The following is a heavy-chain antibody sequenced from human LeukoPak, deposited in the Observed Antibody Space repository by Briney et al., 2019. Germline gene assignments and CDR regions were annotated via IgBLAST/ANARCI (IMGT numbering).Heavy chain of an antibody. V-gene: IGHV3-21*01. CDR1: GFTFSSYT. CDR3: ARDLEEYCSGGSCSLFDY. J-gene: IGHJ4*02. CDR2: ISGSSSYI. D-gene: IGHD2-15*01. Sequence: GGSLILSCAASGFTFSSYTMNWVRQAPGKGLEWVSSISGSSSYIYYADSVKGRFTISRHNAKNSLYLQMNSLRAEDTAVYYCARDLEEYCSGGSCSLFDYWGRGTLVTVSS.